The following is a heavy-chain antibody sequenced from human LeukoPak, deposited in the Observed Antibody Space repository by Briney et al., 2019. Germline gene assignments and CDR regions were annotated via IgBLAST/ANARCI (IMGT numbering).Heavy chain of an antibody. D-gene: IGHD4-17*01. CDR3: ARESLPTTVTTGGAFDI. Sequence: GASVKVSCRASGYTFTGYYMHWVRQAPGQGLEWMGWINPNSGGTNYAQKFQGRVTMTRDTSISTAYRELSRLRSDDTAVYYCARESLPTTVTTGGAFDIWGQGTMVTVSS. CDR2: INPNSGGT. J-gene: IGHJ3*02. V-gene: IGHV1-2*02. CDR1: GYTFTGYY.